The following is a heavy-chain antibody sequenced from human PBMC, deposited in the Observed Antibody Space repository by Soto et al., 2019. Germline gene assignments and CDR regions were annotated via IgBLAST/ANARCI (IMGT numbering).Heavy chain of an antibody. CDR3: ARHTPAISISDH. V-gene: IGHV4-30-2*01. CDR1: GGSISSGGYS. CDR2: IYHSGST. Sequence: SDTLSLTCAVSGGSISSGGYSWSWIRQPPGKGLEWIGYIYHSGSTYYNPSLKSRVTISVDRSKNQFPLKLSSVTAADTAVYYCARHTPAISISDHWGQGTLVTVSS. J-gene: IGHJ4*02. D-gene: IGHD2-15*01.